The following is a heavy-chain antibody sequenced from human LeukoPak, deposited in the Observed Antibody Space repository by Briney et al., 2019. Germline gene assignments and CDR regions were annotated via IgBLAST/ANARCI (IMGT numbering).Heavy chain of an antibody. CDR2: TYINGDT. Sequence: PSETLSLSCAVSGFSITNMYWSWIRQPPGRGLEVIGYTYINGDTNYNPSLKSRVSISLDTSKNQLSLKMTSVTAADTAVYYCARTARVFDYSGQGILVTVSS. CDR3: ARTARVFDY. V-gene: IGHV4-4*09. J-gene: IGHJ4*02. CDR1: GFSITNMY. D-gene: IGHD5-18*01.